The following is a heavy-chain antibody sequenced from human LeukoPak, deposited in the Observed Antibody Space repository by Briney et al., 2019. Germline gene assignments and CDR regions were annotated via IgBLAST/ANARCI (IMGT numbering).Heavy chain of an antibody. D-gene: IGHD6-19*01. CDR2: VYVTGST. CDR1: GDSISSYY. CDR3: ARDRQWLVDH. Sequence: SETLSLTCTVPGDSISSYYWSWIRQPAGKGLEWIGRVYVTGSTNLNPALQSRVTMSVDTSKNQFSLKLTSVTAADTAVYYCARDRQWLVDHWGQGALVTVSS. V-gene: IGHV4-4*07. J-gene: IGHJ5*02.